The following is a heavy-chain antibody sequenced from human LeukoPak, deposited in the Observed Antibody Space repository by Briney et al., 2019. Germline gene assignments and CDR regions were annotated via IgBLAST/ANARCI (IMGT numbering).Heavy chain of an antibody. J-gene: IGHJ4*02. V-gene: IGHV3-21*01. CDR2: ISSSSSYI. CDR1: GFTVSSNE. D-gene: IGHD2-2*01. Sequence: KPGGSLRLSCAASGFTVSSNEMSWVRQAPGKGLEWVSSISSSSSYIYYADSVKGRFTISRDNAKNSLYLQMNSLRAEDTAVYYCARDGGYCSSTSCYVFDYWGQGTLVTVSS. CDR3: ARDGGYCSSTSCYVFDY.